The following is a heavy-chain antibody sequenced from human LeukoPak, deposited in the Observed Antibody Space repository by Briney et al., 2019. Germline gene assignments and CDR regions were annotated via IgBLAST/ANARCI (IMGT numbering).Heavy chain of an antibody. V-gene: IGHV3-53*01. Sequence: GGSLRLSCAASGFDVSSHHMVWVRQAPGKGLEWVSVTYTRGNSYYTDSVKGRFIISRDTSKNTMDLQMNSLSAEDTAIYFCAKSSVSIPQFFDSWGQGILVTVSS. CDR2: TYTRGNS. CDR3: AKSSVSIPQFFDS. CDR1: GFDVSSHH. J-gene: IGHJ4*02. D-gene: IGHD5-24*01.